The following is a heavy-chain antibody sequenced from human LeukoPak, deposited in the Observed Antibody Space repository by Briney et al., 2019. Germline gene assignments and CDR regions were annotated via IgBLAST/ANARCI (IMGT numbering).Heavy chain of an antibody. D-gene: IGHD3-22*01. CDR2: ISGSGGST. CDR1: GFTFSSYA. J-gene: IGHJ4*02. CDR3: AKGGRYYDNSDYYRIDY. V-gene: IGHV3-23*01. Sequence: GGSLRLSCAASGFTFSSYAMSWVRQAPGKGLEWVSAISGSGGSTYYTDSVKGRFTISRDNSKNPLYLQMNSLRAEDTAVYYCAKGGRYYDNSDYYRIDYWGQGTLVTVSS.